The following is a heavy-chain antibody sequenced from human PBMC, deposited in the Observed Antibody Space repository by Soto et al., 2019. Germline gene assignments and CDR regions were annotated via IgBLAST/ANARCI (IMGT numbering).Heavy chain of an antibody. CDR1: GFIFSSYA. CDR2: ISSSSSYT. V-gene: IGHV3-11*05. D-gene: IGHD1-26*01. Sequence: GGSLRLSCAASGFIFSSYAMSWVRQAPGKGLEWVSYISSSSSYTNYADSVKGRFTISRDNAKNSLYLQMNSLRAEDTAVYYCARVSGSYLYNWFDPWGQGTLVTVSS. CDR3: ARVSGSYLYNWFDP. J-gene: IGHJ5*02.